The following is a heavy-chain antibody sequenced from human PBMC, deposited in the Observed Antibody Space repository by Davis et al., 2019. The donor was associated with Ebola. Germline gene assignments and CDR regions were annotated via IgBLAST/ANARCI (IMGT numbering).Heavy chain of an antibody. Sequence: MPSETLSLTCTVSGDSISSSSYYWGWIRQPPGKGLEWIGSIYYSGSTYYNPSLKSRVTISVDTSKNQFSLKLSSVTAADTAVYYCARVGVVVPAAISNYYYYYGMDVWGQGTTVTVSS. CDR3: ARVGVVVPAAISNYYYYYGMDV. J-gene: IGHJ6*02. CDR1: GDSISSSSYY. V-gene: IGHV4-39*07. D-gene: IGHD2-2*01. CDR2: IYYSGST.